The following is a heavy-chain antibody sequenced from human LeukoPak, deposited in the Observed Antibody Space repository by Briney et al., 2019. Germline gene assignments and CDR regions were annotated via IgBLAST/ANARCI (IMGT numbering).Heavy chain of an antibody. CDR1: GYTFTSYY. CDR2: INPSGGST. V-gene: IGHV1-46*01. J-gene: IGHJ4*02. CDR3: ARGPVFTYSSGWHFDY. D-gene: IGHD6-19*01. Sequence: ASVKVSCKASGYTFTSYYMHWVRQAPGQGLEWMGIINPSGGSTSYAQKFQGRVTMTRDTSTSTVYMELSSLRSEDPAVYYCARGPVFTYSSGWHFDYWGQGTLVTVSS.